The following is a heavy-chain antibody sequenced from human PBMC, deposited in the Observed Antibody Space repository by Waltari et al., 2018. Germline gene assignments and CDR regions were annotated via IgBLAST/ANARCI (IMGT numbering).Heavy chain of an antibody. CDR1: GFSLSTSGVG. J-gene: IGHJ2*01. CDR3: AHSRQQWPADYWYFDL. CDR2: IYWNDDK. D-gene: IGHD6-19*01. V-gene: IGHV2-5*01. Sequence: QITLKESGPTLVKPTQTLTLTCPFSGFSLSTSGVGVGWIRQPPGKALEWLALIYWNDDKRYSPSLKSRLTITKDTSKNQVVLTMTNMDPVDTARYYCAHSRQQWPADYWYFDLWGRGTLVTVSS.